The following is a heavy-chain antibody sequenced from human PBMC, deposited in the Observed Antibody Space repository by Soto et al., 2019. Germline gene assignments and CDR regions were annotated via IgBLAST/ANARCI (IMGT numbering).Heavy chain of an antibody. CDR2: MSHSGGT. CDR3: ARVERGTATTVVDAFEI. D-gene: IGHD1-1*01. V-gene: IGHV4-34*01. CDR1: GGSVSSGSYY. Sequence: QVQLQQWGAGLLKHSETLSLTCAVYGGSVSSGSYYWSWIRQPPGKGLEWIGEMSHSGGTHFNPSLRSRDTISVDTSKNQLSLRMSVVTAADTALYYCARVERGTATTVVDAFEIWGPGTMVTVSS. J-gene: IGHJ3*02.